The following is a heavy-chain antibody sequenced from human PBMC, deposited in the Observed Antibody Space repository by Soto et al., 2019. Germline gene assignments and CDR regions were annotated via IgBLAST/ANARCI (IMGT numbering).Heavy chain of an antibody. CDR2: MNPNSGNT. D-gene: IGHD3-16*02. CDR1: GYTFTSYD. CDR3: ARATYDYVWGSYRFSGMDV. J-gene: IGHJ6*02. V-gene: IGHV1-8*01. Sequence: ASVKVSCKASGYTFTSYDINWVRRATGQGLEWMGWMNPNSGNTGYAQKFQGRVTMTRNTSISTAYMELSSLRSEDTAVYYCARATYDYVWGSYRFSGMDVWGQGTTVTVSS.